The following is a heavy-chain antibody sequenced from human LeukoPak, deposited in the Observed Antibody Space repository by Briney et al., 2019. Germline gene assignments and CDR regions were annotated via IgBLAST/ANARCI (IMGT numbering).Heavy chain of an antibody. J-gene: IGHJ4*02. D-gene: IGHD3-22*01. CDR3: AREAMGYYYDSSGYHQYYFDY. V-gene: IGHV3-30-3*01. CDR2: ISYDGSNK. CDR1: GFTFSSYA. Sequence: GRSLRLSCAASGFTFSSYAMHWVRQAPGKGLEWVAVISYDGSNKYYADSVKGRFTISRDNSKNTLYLQMNSLRAEDTAVYYCAREAMGYYYDSSGYHQYYFDYWGQGTLVTVSS.